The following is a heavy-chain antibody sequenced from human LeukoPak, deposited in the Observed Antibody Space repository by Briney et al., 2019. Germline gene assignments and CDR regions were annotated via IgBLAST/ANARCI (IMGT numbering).Heavy chain of an antibody. CDR1: GGTFSSYA. CDR3: ARDRAILTPDV. Sequence: SVKVSCKASGGTFSSYAISWVRQPPGQGLEWMGRIIPILGIANYEQKFQGRVTITADKSTSPAYMELSSLTSEDTAVYYCARDRAILTPDVGGQGTTVTVSS. V-gene: IGHV1-69*04. CDR2: IIPILGIA. J-gene: IGHJ6*02. D-gene: IGHD3-9*01.